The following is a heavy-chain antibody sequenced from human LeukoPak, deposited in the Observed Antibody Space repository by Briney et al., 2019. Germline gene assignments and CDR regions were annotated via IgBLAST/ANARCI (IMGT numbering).Heavy chain of an antibody. D-gene: IGHD6-19*01. V-gene: IGHV3-66*01. J-gene: IGHJ4*02. CDR1: GFTVSSNY. Sequence: GGSLRLSCAASGFTVSSNYMSWVRQAPGEGLEWVSVIYSGGSTYYADSVKGRFTISRDNSKNTLYLQMNSLRAEDTAVYYCARISTGYSSGLDYWGQGTLVTVSS. CDR2: IYSGGST. CDR3: ARISTGYSSGLDY.